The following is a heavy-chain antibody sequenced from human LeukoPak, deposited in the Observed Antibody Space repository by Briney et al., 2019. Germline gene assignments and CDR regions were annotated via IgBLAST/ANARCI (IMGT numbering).Heavy chain of an antibody. Sequence: IPSETLSLTCAVYGGSFSGYYWSWIRQSPGKGLEWIGEINHSGSTNYNPSLKSRVTISVDTSKNQFSLKMSSVTAADTAMYYCARRLPWTYYYDSSGSIGAFDIWGQGTMVTVSS. J-gene: IGHJ3*02. CDR2: INHSGST. CDR3: ARRLPWTYYYDSSGSIGAFDI. D-gene: IGHD3-22*01. V-gene: IGHV4-34*01. CDR1: GGSFSGYY.